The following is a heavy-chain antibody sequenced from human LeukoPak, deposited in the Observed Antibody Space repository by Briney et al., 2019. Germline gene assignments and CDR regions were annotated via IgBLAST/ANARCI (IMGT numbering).Heavy chain of an antibody. CDR1: GFTFSSYA. V-gene: IGHV3-30*04. CDR3: AREGGALTPFDY. CDR2: ISYDGSNK. J-gene: IGHJ4*02. D-gene: IGHD3-16*01. Sequence: GGSLRLSCAASGFTFSSYAMHWFRQAPGKGLEWVAVISYDGSNKYYADSVKGRFTISRDNSKNTLYLQMNSLRAEDTAVYYGAREGGALTPFDYWGQGTLVTVSS.